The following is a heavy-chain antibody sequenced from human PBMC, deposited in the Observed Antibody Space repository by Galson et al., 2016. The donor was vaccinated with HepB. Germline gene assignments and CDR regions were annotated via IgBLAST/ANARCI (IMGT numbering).Heavy chain of an antibody. CDR1: GFTISSYS. J-gene: IGHJ6*02. Sequence: SLRLSCAASGFTISSYSMNWVRQAPGKGLEWVSYISSSSSTIYYADSVKGRFTISRDNAKITLYLLMNSLRDEDSAVYYCAKDGGQQLVRWERLRKVYYYYPMDVWGQGTTVTVSS. D-gene: IGHD6-13*01. CDR3: AKDGGQQLVRWERLRKVYYYYPMDV. CDR2: ISSSSSTI. V-gene: IGHV3-48*02.